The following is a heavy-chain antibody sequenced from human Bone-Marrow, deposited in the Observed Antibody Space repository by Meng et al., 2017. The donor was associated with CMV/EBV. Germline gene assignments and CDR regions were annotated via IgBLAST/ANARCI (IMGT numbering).Heavy chain of an antibody. CDR2: INPNSGGT. V-gene: IGHV1-2*02. J-gene: IGHJ4*02. CDR1: GYTFTGYY. D-gene: IGHD4-17*01. Sequence: ASVKVSCKASGYTFTGYYMHWVRQAPGQGLEWMGWINPNSGGTNYAQKFQGRVTMTRDTSISTDYMEVSSLRSDDTAVYNFARDSADTTMTTPYYFHSWGQGTLVTVSS. CDR3: ARDSADTTMTTPYYFHS.